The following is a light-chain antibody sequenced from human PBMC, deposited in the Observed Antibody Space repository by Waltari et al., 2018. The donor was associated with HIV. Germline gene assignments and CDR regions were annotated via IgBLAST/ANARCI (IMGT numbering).Light chain of an antibody. CDR1: SGHTNYA. CDR2: LKSDGSH. Sequence: QLVLTQSPSASASLGASVKLTCTLSSGHTNYAIAWHQQQPEKGPRYLMNLKSDGSHSKGDGIPVPFSGSSSGAERYLTIASLQSEDEADYYCQTWGTGIQVFGGGTKLTVL. CDR3: QTWGTGIQV. J-gene: IGLJ3*02. V-gene: IGLV4-69*02.